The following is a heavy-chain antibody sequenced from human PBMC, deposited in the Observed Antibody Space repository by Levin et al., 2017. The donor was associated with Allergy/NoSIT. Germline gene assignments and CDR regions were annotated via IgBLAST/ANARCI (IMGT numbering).Heavy chain of an antibody. CDR2: INHSGST. J-gene: IGHJ6*02. CDR3: ARGPLSLRFLEWLPPYGMDV. CDR1: GGSFSGYY. V-gene: IGHV4-34*01. D-gene: IGHD3-3*01. Sequence: SQTLSLTCAVYGGSFSGYYWSWIRQPPGKGLEWIGEINHSGSTNYNPSLKSRVTISVDTSKNQFSLKLSSVTAADTAVYYCARGPLSLRFLEWLPPYGMDVWGQGTTVTVSS.